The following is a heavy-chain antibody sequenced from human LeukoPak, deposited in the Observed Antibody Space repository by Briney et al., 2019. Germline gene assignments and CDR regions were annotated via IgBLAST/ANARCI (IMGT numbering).Heavy chain of an antibody. D-gene: IGHD3-10*01. CDR2: IKTYGTYT. Sequence: GGSLRLSCAASGFTFSSYAMSWVRQAPGKGLVWVSLIKTYGTYTYYADSVKGRYTISRDNAKNTLYLQMNSLRAEDTAVYYCTRGGVSNSAFGYWGQGTLVTVSS. V-gene: IGHV3-74*01. CDR1: GFTFSSYA. J-gene: IGHJ4*02. CDR3: TRGGVSNSAFGY.